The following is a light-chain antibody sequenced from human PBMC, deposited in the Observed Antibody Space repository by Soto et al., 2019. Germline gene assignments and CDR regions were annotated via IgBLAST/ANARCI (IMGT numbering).Light chain of an antibody. CDR2: AAS. J-gene: IGKJ1*01. CDR1: QDISSW. Sequence: DIQMTQSPSSVSASVGDRVTITCRASQDISSWLAWYQQKPGKAPMLLIYAASTLQSGVPARCSGSGSGTAISLTISSLPPEEFQTYDWHQANSLPPGTFGQGTKVDIK. V-gene: IGKV1-12*01. CDR3: HQANSLPPGT.